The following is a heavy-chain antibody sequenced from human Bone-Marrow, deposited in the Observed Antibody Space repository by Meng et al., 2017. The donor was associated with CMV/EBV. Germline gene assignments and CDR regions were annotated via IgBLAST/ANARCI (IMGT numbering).Heavy chain of an antibody. D-gene: IGHD6-6*01. CDR1: GFTFSSYS. CDR2: ISSSGSTI. V-gene: IGHV3-48*04. CDR3: ASWGQHVDYYGMDG. Sequence: GGSLRLSCAASGFTFSSYSMNWVRQAPGKGLEWVSYISSSGSTIYYADSVKGRFTISRDNAKNSLYLQMNSLRAEDTAVYYCASWGQHVDYYGMDGWGQGTTVTVSS. J-gene: IGHJ6*01.